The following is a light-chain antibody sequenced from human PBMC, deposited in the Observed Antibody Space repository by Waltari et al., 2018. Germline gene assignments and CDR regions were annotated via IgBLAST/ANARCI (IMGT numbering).Light chain of an antibody. V-gene: IGKV3-20*01. CDR3: QKYGSLPAT. J-gene: IGKJ1*01. CDR1: QAVSRF. Sequence: EIVLTQSQGTLSLSPGERATLSCRASQAVSRFLAWYQPKPGQAPRLLIYDTSTRATGIPDRFSGSGSGTDFSLTISRLEPEDFAVYYCQKYGSLPATFGQGTKVEIK. CDR2: DTS.